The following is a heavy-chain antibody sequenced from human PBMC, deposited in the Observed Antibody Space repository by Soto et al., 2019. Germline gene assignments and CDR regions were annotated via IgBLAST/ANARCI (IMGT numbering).Heavy chain of an antibody. J-gene: IGHJ4*02. Sequence: ASVKVSCKASGYTFTSYDINWVRQATGQGLEWMGWMNPNSGNTGYAQKFQGRVTITRDTSASTAYMELSSLRSEDTAVYYCAREGQQLVAAYHYWGQGTLVTVSS. CDR2: MNPNSGNT. D-gene: IGHD6-13*01. CDR3: AREGQQLVAAYHY. V-gene: IGHV1-8*01. CDR1: GYTFTSYD.